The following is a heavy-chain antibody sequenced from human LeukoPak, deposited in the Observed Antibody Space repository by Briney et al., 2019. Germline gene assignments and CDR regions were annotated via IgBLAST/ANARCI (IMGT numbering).Heavy chain of an antibody. Sequence: GGSLRLSCAASGFTFDDYAMHWVRQAPGKGLEWVSGISWNSGSIGYADSVKGQFTISRDNAKNSLYLQMNSLRAEDTALYYCAKDSSSWGLDYWGQGTLVTVSS. V-gene: IGHV3-9*01. J-gene: IGHJ4*02. CDR1: GFTFDDYA. CDR2: ISWNSGSI. D-gene: IGHD6-13*01. CDR3: AKDSSSWGLDY.